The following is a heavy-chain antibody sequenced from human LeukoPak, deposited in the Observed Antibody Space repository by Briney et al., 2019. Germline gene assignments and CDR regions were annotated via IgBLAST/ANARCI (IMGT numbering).Heavy chain of an antibody. CDR1: RFTFSSYA. J-gene: IGHJ4*02. V-gene: IGHV3-23*01. D-gene: IGHD1-26*01. CDR2: ISGSGGST. Sequence: GGSLRLSCAASRFTFSSYAMSWVRQAPGKGLEWVSAISGSGGSTYYADSVKGRFTISRDNSKNTLYLQMNSLRAEDTAVYYCAKDPNGGSYPDDYWGQGTLVTVSS. CDR3: AKDPNGGSYPDDY.